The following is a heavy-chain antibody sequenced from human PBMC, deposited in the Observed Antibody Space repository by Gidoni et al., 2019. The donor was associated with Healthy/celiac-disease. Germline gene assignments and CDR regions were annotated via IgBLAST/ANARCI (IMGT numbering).Heavy chain of an antibody. CDR3: ARDTGGDFWSGSLDYYYYGMDV. CDR1: GSYY. CDR2: IYYSGST. V-gene: IGHV4-61*01. D-gene: IGHD3-3*01. J-gene: IGHJ6*02. Sequence: GSYYWSWIRQPPGKGLEWIGYIYYSGSTNYNPSLKSRVTISVDTSKNQFSLKLSSVTAADTAVYYCARDTGGDFWSGSLDYYYYGMDVWGQGTTVTVSS.